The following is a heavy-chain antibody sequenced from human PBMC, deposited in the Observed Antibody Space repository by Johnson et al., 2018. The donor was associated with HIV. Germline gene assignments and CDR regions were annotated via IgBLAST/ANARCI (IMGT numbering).Heavy chain of an antibody. CDR1: GFTFSSYG. Sequence: QVQLVESGGGVVQPGGSLRLSCAASGFTFSSYGMHWVRQAPGKGLEWVAFIRYDGSYKYYVDSVKGRFIISRDNSKNTLYLQINSLRAEDTAVYYCARGHMVRGVTHAFDIWGQGTMVTVSS. D-gene: IGHD3-10*01. V-gene: IGHV3-30*02. CDR2: IRYDGSYK. J-gene: IGHJ3*02. CDR3: ARGHMVRGVTHAFDI.